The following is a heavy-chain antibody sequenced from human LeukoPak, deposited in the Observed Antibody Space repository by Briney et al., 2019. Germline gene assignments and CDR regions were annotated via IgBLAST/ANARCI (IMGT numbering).Heavy chain of an antibody. Sequence: GGSLRLSCAASGFTTSDNYITWVRQAPGKGLQWASVIYSGGRTNYADSVKGRFSMSRDKSNGTVYLQLNSLRTDDTAVYFCARVPFTASLGDYFDYWGQGALVTVSS. V-gene: IGHV3-66*01. D-gene: IGHD3-16*01. CDR2: IYSGGRT. CDR1: GFTTSDNY. CDR3: ARVPFTASLGDYFDY. J-gene: IGHJ4*02.